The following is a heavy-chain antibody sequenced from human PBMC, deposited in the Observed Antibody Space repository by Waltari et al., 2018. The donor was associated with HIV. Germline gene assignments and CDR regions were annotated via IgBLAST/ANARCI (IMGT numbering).Heavy chain of an antibody. Sequence: EVQLVQSKAEVKKPGESLKISCQASGYDFRTNWIAWVRQMPGKGLEFMGIIFPDDSDTRYSPSFQGQVTISADTAVNTAYLQWTSLRASDTAMYYCARLMGTSSWFDPWGPGTLVTVSS. CDR2: IFPDDSDT. J-gene: IGHJ5*02. CDR3: ARLMGTSSWFDP. V-gene: IGHV5-51*01. CDR1: GYDFRTNW. D-gene: IGHD6-6*01.